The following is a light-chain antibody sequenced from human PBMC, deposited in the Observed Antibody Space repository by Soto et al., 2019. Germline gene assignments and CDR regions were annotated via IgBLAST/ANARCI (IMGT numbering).Light chain of an antibody. CDR1: QSISSW. J-gene: IGKJ1*01. V-gene: IGKV1-5*01. CDR2: DAS. CDR3: QQYNSYSPT. Sequence: DIQMTQSPSTLFASVGDRVTITCRASQSISSWLAWYQQKPGKAPKLLIYDASSLESGVPSRFSGSGSGTEFTLTISGLQPGDSATYYCQQYNSYSPTFGQGTKVDIK.